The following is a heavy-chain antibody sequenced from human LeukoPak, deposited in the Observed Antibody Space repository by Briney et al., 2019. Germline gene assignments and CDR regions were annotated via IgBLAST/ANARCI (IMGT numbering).Heavy chain of an antibody. CDR1: GFTFSSYE. J-gene: IGHJ3*02. Sequence: PGGSLRLSCAASGFTFSSYEMNWVRQAPGKGLEWVSYISTSGSTIYYADSVKGRFTISRDNAKNSLYLQMNSLRAEDTAVYYCARGPRGDYGGNHGGIDIWGQGTMVTVSP. CDR2: ISTSGSTI. V-gene: IGHV3-48*03. CDR3: ARGPRGDYGGNHGGIDI. D-gene: IGHD4-23*01.